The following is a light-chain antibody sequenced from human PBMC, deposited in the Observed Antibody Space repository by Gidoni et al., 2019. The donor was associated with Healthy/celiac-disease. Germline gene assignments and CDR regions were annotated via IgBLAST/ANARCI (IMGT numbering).Light chain of an antibody. J-gene: IGKJ5*01. CDR1: QSVSNSY. V-gene: IGKV3-20*01. CDR3: QQYGSAPT. CDR2: GAS. Sequence: EIVLTQSPGTLSLSPGDRATLSCRASQSVSNSYLAWYQQTPGQAPRLLIYGASSRATGIPDRFSGSGSGTDFTLTISRLEPEDVAVYYCQQYGSAPTFGQGTRLEIK.